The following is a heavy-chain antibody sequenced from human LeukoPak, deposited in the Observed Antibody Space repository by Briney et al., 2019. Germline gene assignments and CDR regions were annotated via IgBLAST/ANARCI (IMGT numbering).Heavy chain of an antibody. V-gene: IGHV3-30*02. Sequence: GGSLTLSCAASGFTFSSYDMQGVRQAPGRGVEGVAFIRYDGSNKYYADSVKGRFTISRDNSKNTLYLEMNSLRAEDTAVYYCAKELLSSSSAFDYWGQGTLVTVSS. J-gene: IGHJ4*02. CDR2: IRYDGSNK. CDR3: AKELLSSSSAFDY. D-gene: IGHD6-6*01. CDR1: GFTFSSYD.